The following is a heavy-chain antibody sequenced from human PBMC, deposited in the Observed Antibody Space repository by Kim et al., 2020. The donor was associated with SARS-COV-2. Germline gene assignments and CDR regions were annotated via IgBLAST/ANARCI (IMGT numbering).Heavy chain of an antibody. CDR1: RYTLTEFS. V-gene: IGHV1-24*01. D-gene: IGHD3-10*01. J-gene: IGHJ4*02. Sequence: ASVKVSCKVSRYTLTEFSMHWVRQTPEKGLQWMGRFDPRDGETIYAQNFQGRVTMTEDTSTNTAYMELSGLRSEDTAVYFCATDPPYYGSPGFWGQRTLVTVSS. CDR3: ATDPPYYGSPGF. CDR2: FDPRDGET.